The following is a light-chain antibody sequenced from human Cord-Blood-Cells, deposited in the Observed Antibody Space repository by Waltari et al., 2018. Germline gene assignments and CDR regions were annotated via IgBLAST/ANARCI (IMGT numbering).Light chain of an antibody. CDR1: STDVGRYNL. CDR3: CSYAGSSIWV. J-gene: IGLJ3*02. CDR2: EGS. Sequence: QSALTQPASVSGSPGQSLTISCTGTSTDVGRYNLFSWYQQHPGKAPKLMIYEGSKRPSGVSNRFSGSKSGNTASLTISGLQAEDEADYYCCSYAGSSIWVFGGGTKLTVL. V-gene: IGLV2-23*01.